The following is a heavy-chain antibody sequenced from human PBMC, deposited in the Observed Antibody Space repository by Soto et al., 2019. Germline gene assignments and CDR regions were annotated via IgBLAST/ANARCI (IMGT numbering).Heavy chain of an antibody. CDR3: ARGHGVVTFNWFDP. J-gene: IGHJ5*02. Sequence: SVKVSCKASGGTFSSYAISWVRQAPGQGLEWMGWIIPIFGTANYAQKFQGRVTITADESTSTAYMELSSLRSEDTAVYYCARGHGVVTFNWFDPWGQGTLVTVSS. D-gene: IGHD2-21*02. CDR1: GGTFSSYA. CDR2: IIPIFGTA. V-gene: IGHV1-69*13.